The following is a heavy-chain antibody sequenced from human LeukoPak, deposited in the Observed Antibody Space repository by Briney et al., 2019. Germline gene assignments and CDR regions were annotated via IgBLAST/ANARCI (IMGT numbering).Heavy chain of an antibody. CDR2: IYPGDSDT. V-gene: IGHV5-51*01. Sequence: GESLKISCKGSGYHFTSYWIGWVRHMPGKGLEWMGIIYPGDSDTRYSPSFEGQVTISADKSISTAYLQWSSLKASDTAMYYCATSSQFIAAAGEYFQHWGQGTLVTVSS. D-gene: IGHD6-13*01. CDR3: ATSSQFIAAAGEYFQH. J-gene: IGHJ1*01. CDR1: GYHFTSYW.